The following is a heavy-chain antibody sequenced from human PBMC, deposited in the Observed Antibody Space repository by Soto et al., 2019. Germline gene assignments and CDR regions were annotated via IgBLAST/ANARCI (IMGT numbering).Heavy chain of an antibody. CDR1: GGSISSYY. D-gene: IGHD6-13*01. J-gene: IGHJ4*02. V-gene: IGHV4-59*08. CDR3: ARHGEHSSSWYFDY. Sequence: QVQLQESGPRLVKPSETLSLTCTVSGGSISSYYWSWIRQSPGKGLEWIGYIYYSGSTNYNPSLKSRVTXXVXTFXNQFSLKLSSVTAADAAVYYWARHGEHSSSWYFDYWGQGTLVTVSS. CDR2: IYYSGST.